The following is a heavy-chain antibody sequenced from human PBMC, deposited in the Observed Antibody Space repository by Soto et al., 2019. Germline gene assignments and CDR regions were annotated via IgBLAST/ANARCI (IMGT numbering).Heavy chain of an antibody. CDR1: GFTVSSNY. V-gene: IGHV3-66*01. D-gene: IGHD1-26*01. Sequence: EVQLVESGGGLVQPGGSLRLSCAASGFTVSSNYMSWVRQAPGKGLEWVSVIYSGGSTYYADSVKGRFTISRDNSKNTWYLQMNSLRAEDTGVYYCGRDPRYQWVGAFDFWGQGTMVTVSS. J-gene: IGHJ3*01. CDR3: GRDPRYQWVGAFDF. CDR2: IYSGGST.